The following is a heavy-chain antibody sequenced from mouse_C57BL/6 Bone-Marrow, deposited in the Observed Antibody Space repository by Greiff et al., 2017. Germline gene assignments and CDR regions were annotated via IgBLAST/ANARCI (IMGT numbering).Heavy chain of an antibody. Sequence: EVQVVESGGDLVKPGGSLKLSCAASGFTFSSYGMSWVRQTPDKRLEWVATISSGGSYTYYTDSVKGRFTLSRDNAKNTLYLQMSSLKSEDTAMYYCARHYDYYAMDYWGQGTSVTVSS. CDR2: ISSGGSYT. J-gene: IGHJ4*01. CDR1: GFTFSSYG. V-gene: IGHV5-6*01. CDR3: ARHYDYYAMDY.